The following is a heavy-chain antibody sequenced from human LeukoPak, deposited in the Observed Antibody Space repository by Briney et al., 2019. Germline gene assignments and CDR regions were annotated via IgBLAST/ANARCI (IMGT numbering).Heavy chain of an antibody. D-gene: IGHD6-13*01. Sequence: PSETLSLTCTVSGGSISSSSYYWGWIRQPPGKGLEWIGSIYYSGSTYYNPSLKSRVTISVDTSKNQFSLKLSSVTAADTAVYYCARDGRGSSSWYPYNWFDPWGQGTLVTVSS. CDR3: ARDGRGSSSWYPYNWFDP. V-gene: IGHV4-39*07. J-gene: IGHJ5*02. CDR1: GGSISSSSYY. CDR2: IYYSGST.